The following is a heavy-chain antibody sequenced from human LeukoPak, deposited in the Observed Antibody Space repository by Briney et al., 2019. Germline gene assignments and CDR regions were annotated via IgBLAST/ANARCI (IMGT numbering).Heavy chain of an antibody. CDR2: INANTGST. D-gene: IGHD6-13*01. Sequence: ASVKVSCKASGYTYNTNGLNWVRQAPGQGLEWMGWINANTGSTNYAQIFQGRVTMTTDTSTSTAYMELTSLTSDDTAIYYCARDAFQGSSWSNWFDSWGQGTLVIVSS. V-gene: IGHV1-18*01. CDR3: ARDAFQGSSWSNWFDS. J-gene: IGHJ5*01. CDR1: GYTYNTNG.